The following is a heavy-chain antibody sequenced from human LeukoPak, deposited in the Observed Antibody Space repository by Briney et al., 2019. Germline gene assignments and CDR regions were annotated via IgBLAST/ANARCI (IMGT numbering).Heavy chain of an antibody. D-gene: IGHD1-26*01. V-gene: IGHV3-48*04. CDR2: ISSSSSTI. Sequence: GGSLRLSCAASGFTFSSYSMNWVRQAPGKGLEWVSYISSSSSTIYYADSVKGRFTISRDNAKNSLYLQMNSLRAEDTAVYYCARDLGLVGSYGVDAFDIWGQGTMVTVSS. CDR3: ARDLGLVGSYGVDAFDI. CDR1: GFTFSSYS. J-gene: IGHJ3*02.